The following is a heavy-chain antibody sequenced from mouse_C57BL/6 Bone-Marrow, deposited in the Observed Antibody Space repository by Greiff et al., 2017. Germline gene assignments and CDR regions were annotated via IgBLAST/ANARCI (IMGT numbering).Heavy chain of an antibody. CDR1: GYTFTDYY. CDR3: ARGIITTVVAEVYYFDY. CDR2: INPYNGGT. V-gene: IGHV1-19*01. D-gene: IGHD1-1*01. Sequence: VQLKQSGPVLVKPGASVKMSCKASGYTFTDYYMNWVKQSHGKSLEWIGVINPYNGGTSYNQKFKGKATLTVDKSSSTAYMELNSLTSEDSAVYYCARGIITTVVAEVYYFDYWGQGTTLTVSS. J-gene: IGHJ2*01.